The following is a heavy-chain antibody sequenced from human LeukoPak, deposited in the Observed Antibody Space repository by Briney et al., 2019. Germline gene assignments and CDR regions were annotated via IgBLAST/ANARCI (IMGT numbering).Heavy chain of an antibody. V-gene: IGHV2-70*01. D-gene: IGHD4-17*01. CDR1: GFSLRTSGMC. Sequence: SGPALVKPTQTLTLTCTFSGFSLRTSGMCMSWIRQPPGKALEWLALVDWDDTKYYSTSLRTRLTISRDTSKNQVALTMTNMGPVDTATYHCARMLYGDSVNYFDYWGQGALVTVSS. CDR3: ARMLYGDSVNYFDY. CDR2: VDWDDTK. J-gene: IGHJ4*02.